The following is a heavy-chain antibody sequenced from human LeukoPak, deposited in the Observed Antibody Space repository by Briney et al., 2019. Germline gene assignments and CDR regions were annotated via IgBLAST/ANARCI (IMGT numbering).Heavy chain of an antibody. CDR2: ISNDGTST. J-gene: IGHJ3*02. V-gene: IGHV3-74*01. D-gene: IGHD4-23*01. CDR3: ARDYGGNRRAFDI. CDR1: GFTFSSYG. Sequence: TGRSLRLSCAASGFTFSSYGMHWVRQAPGKGLVWISRISNDGTSTIYADSVRGRFTISRDNAKNTLFLQMNSLRVEDTAVYFCARDYGGNRRAFDIWGQGTMVTVSS.